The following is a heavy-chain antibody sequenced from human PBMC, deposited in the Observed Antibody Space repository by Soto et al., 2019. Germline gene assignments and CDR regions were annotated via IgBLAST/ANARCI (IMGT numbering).Heavy chain of an antibody. CDR2: IYPGDSDT. V-gene: IGHV5-51*01. D-gene: IGHD2-2*01. J-gene: IGHJ5*02. Sequence: GESLKISCKGSGYSFTSYWIGWVRQMPGKGLEWMGIIYPGDSDTRYSPSFQGQVTISADNSQNTLYLQMYSLRAEDTGVYYCARDATTWAVNWFDPWGQGTLVTVSS. CDR1: GYSFTSYW. CDR3: ARDATTWAVNWFDP.